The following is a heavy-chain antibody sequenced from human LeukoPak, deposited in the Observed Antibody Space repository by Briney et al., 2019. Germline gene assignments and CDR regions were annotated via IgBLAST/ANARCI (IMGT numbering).Heavy chain of an antibody. CDR2: INPNSGAT. CDR1: GYTFTDYY. CDR3: ARVTYYYDSSVGY. J-gene: IGHJ4*02. D-gene: IGHD3-22*01. Sequence: ASVKVSCKASGYTFTDYYIHWVRQAPGQGLEWMGRINPNSGATNYAQKFQGRVTMTRDTSISTAYMELSRLRSDDTAVYYCARVTYYYDSSVGYWGQGTLVTVSS. V-gene: IGHV1-2*02.